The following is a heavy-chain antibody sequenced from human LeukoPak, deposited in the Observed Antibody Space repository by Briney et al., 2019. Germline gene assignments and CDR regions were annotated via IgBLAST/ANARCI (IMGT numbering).Heavy chain of an antibody. V-gene: IGHV3-30*02. J-gene: IGHJ4*02. Sequence: GGSLRLSCAASGFTFRNYDMHWVRQPPGKGLEWVAFIRYDGSTNYYAESVKGRFTISRDNSKNTMYLQIDSLRVEDTAVYYCAEAIARGADYWGQGTLVTVSS. CDR2: IRYDGSTN. D-gene: IGHD3-10*01. CDR1: GFTFRNYD. CDR3: AEAIARGADY.